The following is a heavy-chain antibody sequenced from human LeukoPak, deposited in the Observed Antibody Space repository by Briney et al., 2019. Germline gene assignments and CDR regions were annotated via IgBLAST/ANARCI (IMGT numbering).Heavy chain of an antibody. J-gene: IGHJ5*02. Sequence: SVKVSCKASGGTFSSYAIGWVRQAPGQGLEWMGGIIPIFGTSNYAQKFQGRVTITADESTSTAYMELSSLRSEDMAVYYCARALGELEPLFDPWGQGTLVTVSS. CDR3: ARALGELEPLFDP. D-gene: IGHD3-16*01. CDR1: GGTFSSYA. CDR2: IIPIFGTS. V-gene: IGHV1-69*13.